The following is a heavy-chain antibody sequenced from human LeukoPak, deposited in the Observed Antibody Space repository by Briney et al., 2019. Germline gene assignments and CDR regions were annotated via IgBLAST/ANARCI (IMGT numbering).Heavy chain of an antibody. Sequence: GGSLRLSCAASGFTFSHYGMHWVRHAPGKGLEWVAVISYAGSNEYYADSVKGRFTISRDNSKNTLFLQMNSLRGEDTAVYYCAKGYTGTLEGLDYWGQGTLVTVSS. CDR2: ISYAGSNE. CDR1: GFTFSHYG. CDR3: AKGYTGTLEGLDY. J-gene: IGHJ4*02. D-gene: IGHD1-1*01. V-gene: IGHV3-30*18.